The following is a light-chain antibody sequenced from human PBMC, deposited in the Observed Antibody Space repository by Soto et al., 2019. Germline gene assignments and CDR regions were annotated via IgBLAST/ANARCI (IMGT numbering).Light chain of an antibody. CDR2: AAS. CDR3: QQANSFPLT. J-gene: IGKJ4*01. CDR1: QSISSY. Sequence: DIQMTQSPSSLSASVGDRFTSTCRASQSISSYLNWYQQKPGKAPKLLSYAASSLQSGVPSRFSGSGAGTDCTRTISSLKPEDFATYYGQQANSFPLTFGGGTKVDIK. V-gene: IGKV1-39*01.